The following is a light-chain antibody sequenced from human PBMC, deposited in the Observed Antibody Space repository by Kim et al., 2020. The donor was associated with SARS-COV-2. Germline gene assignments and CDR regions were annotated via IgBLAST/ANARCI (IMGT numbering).Light chain of an antibody. CDR1: SSDIGDYNY. CDR3: SSYTSSSTWV. Sequence: GQSITIPCTGTSSDIGDYNYVSWYQQHPGKAPKLMIYDVSKRPSGVSNRFSGSKSGNTASLTISGLQAEDEADYYCSSYTSSSTWVFGGGTQLTV. V-gene: IGLV2-14*04. CDR2: DVS. J-gene: IGLJ2*01.